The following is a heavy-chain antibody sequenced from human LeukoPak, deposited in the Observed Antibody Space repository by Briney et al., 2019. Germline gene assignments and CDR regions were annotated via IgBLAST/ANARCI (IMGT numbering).Heavy chain of an antibody. V-gene: IGHV3-23*01. Sequence: GGFLRLSCAASGFAFSSYAMSWVRQAPGKGLEWGSAISGSGGSTYYADSVKGRFTISRDNSKNTLYLQMNSLRAEDTAVYYCATTYGDYVFGYWGQGTLVTVSS. D-gene: IGHD4-17*01. CDR1: GFAFSSYA. CDR3: ATTYGDYVFGY. CDR2: ISGSGGST. J-gene: IGHJ4*02.